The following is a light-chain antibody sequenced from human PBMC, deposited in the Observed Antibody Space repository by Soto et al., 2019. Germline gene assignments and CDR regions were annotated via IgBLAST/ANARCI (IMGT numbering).Light chain of an antibody. V-gene: IGKV3-20*01. J-gene: IGKJ3*01. CDR3: QAYGDSLFT. Sequence: EIVLTQSPGTLSLSPGERATLSCRASHRVSNSLVAWYQQKPGQPPRPLNSSASSRAASIPDRFSGSGSGTDITRTTGCLDAEDFAVYYCQAYGDSLFTVGHGSKV. CDR1: HRVSNSL. CDR2: SAS.